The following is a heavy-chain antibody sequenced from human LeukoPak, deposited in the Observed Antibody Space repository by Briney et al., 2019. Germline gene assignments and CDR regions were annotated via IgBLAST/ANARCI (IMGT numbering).Heavy chain of an antibody. CDR2: ISAYNANT. D-gene: IGHD3-3*01. Sequence: ASVKVSCKASGYTFTSYGISWVRQAPGQGLEWMGWISAYNANTNYAQNLQGRVTMTTDTSTSTAYMELRSLRSDDTAVYYCAREFRTYYDFWSGYYIFDYWGQGTLVTVSS. J-gene: IGHJ4*02. CDR1: GYTFTSYG. CDR3: AREFRTYYDFWSGYYIFDY. V-gene: IGHV1-18*01.